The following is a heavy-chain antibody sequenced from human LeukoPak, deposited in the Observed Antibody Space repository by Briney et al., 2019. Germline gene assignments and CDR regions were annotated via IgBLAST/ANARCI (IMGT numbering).Heavy chain of an antibody. J-gene: IGHJ4*02. Sequence: GGSLRLSCVASGFTFTSYAMSWVRQAPGKGLEWVSTISGSGSGTYYADSVKDRFTISRDNSKNTLYLQMNSLRAEDTAVYYCAKARMGSSLFDYWGQGTLVTVSS. CDR3: AKARMGSSLFDY. D-gene: IGHD6-13*01. V-gene: IGHV3-23*01. CDR2: ISGSGSGT. CDR1: GFTFTSYA.